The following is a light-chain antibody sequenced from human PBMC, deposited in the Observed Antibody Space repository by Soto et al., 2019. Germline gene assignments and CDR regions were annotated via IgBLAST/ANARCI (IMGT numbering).Light chain of an antibody. CDR2: GAS. CDR3: QQYGSSLYT. V-gene: IGKV3-20*01. J-gene: IGKJ2*01. CDR1: QSVKSSY. Sequence: EIVLTQSPGTLSLSPGERATLSCRASQSVKSSYLAWYQQKPGQAPRLLIYGASSRATGIPDRISGSGSGTDFTLTISRLEPEDFAVYYCQQYGSSLYTFGQGTKLEIK.